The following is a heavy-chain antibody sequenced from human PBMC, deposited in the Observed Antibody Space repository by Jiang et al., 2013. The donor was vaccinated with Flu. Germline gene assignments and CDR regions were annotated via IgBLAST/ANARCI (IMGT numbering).Heavy chain of an antibody. CDR3: ATVRWREDFWSGYYKGYYYGMDV. D-gene: IGHD3-3*01. J-gene: IGHJ6*02. CDR1: GYTLTELS. V-gene: IGHV1-24*01. CDR2: FDPEDGET. Sequence: SGAEVKKPGASVKVSCKVSGYTLTELSMHWVRQAPGKGLEWMGGFDPEDGETIYAQKFQGRVTMTEDTSTDTAYMELSSLRSEDTAVYYCATVRWREDFWSGYYKGYYYGMDVWGQGTTVTVSS.